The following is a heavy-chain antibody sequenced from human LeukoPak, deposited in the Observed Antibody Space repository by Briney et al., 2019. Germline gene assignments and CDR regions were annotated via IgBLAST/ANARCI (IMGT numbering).Heavy chain of an antibody. D-gene: IGHD6-13*01. V-gene: IGHV3-53*01. CDR1: GFPFSSYW. Sequence: GGSLRLSCVASGFPFSSYWMTWVRQAPGKGLEWVSVIYSGGSTYYADSVKGRFTISRDNSKNTLYLQMNSLRAEDTAVYYCASLGSSIDYWGQGTLVTVSS. CDR2: IYSGGST. CDR3: ASLGSSIDY. J-gene: IGHJ4*02.